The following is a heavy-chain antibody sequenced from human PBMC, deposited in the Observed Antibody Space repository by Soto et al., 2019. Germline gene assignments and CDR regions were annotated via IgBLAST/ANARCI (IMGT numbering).Heavy chain of an antibody. CDR3: ARARRPICSSTSCYQDAFDI. Sequence: GGSLRLSCAASGFTFSSYWMHWVRQAPGKGLVWVSRINSDGSSTSYADSVKGRFTISRDNAKNTLYLQMNSLRAEDTAVYYCARARRPICSSTSCYQDAFDIWGQGTMVTVSS. CDR2: INSDGSST. V-gene: IGHV3-74*01. CDR1: GFTFSSYW. J-gene: IGHJ3*02. D-gene: IGHD2-2*01.